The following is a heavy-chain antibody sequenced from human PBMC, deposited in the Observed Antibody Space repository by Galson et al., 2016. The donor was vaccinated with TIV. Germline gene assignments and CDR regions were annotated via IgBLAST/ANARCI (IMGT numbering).Heavy chain of an antibody. CDR2: MNSDGSST. V-gene: IGHV3-74*03. J-gene: IGHJ2*01. CDR3: VRGVPTAIDWYFDL. D-gene: IGHD2-2*02. CDR1: GFTFSRYW. Sequence: SLRLSCAASGFTFSRYWMHWVRQAPGKGLVWVSRMNSDGSSTKYADSVKGRFTISRDNAKNTLYLQMNSLRAEDTAVYYCVRGVPTAIDWYFDLWGRGTLVTV.